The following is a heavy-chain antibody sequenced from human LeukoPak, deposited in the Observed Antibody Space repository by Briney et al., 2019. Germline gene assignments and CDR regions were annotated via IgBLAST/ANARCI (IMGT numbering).Heavy chain of an antibody. CDR2: THYSGSN. J-gene: IGHJ5*02. V-gene: IGHV4-39*01. Sequence: PSETLSLTCSVSGGSITTSFYCNWIRQPPGQGLEWIGSTHYSGSNSYNPSLSSRVSMSVDTSRHQCFLRLTSVTAADTAVYYCTRRDGPTKWFDPWGQGTLVTVSS. CDR1: GGSITTSFY. CDR3: TRRDGPTKWFDP.